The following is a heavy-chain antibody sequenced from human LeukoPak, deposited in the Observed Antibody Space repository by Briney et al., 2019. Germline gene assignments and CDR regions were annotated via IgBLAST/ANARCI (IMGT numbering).Heavy chain of an antibody. Sequence: PGGSLRLSCAASGFTFSSYSMNWVRQAPGKGLEWVGRIKSKTDGGTTDYAAPVKGRFTISRDDSKNTLYLQMNSLKTEDTAVYYCTTRYCSSTSCSNYWYFDLWGRGTLVTVSS. CDR2: IKSKTDGGTT. J-gene: IGHJ2*01. CDR1: GFTFSSYS. D-gene: IGHD2-2*01. V-gene: IGHV3-15*01. CDR3: TTRYCSSTSCSNYWYFDL.